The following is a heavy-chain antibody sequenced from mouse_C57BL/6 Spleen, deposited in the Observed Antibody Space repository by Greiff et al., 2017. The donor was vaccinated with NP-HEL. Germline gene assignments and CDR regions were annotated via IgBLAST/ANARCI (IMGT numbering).Heavy chain of an antibody. CDR1: GFNIKDDY. J-gene: IGHJ3*01. D-gene: IGHD2-1*01. Sequence: EVHLVESGAELVRPGASVKLSCTASGFNIKDDYMHWVKQRPEQGLEWIGWIDPENGDTEYASKFQGKATITADTSSNTAYLQLSSLTSEDTAVYYCTRGNYSAWFAYWGQGTLVTVSA. V-gene: IGHV14-4*01. CDR2: IDPENGDT. CDR3: TRGNYSAWFAY.